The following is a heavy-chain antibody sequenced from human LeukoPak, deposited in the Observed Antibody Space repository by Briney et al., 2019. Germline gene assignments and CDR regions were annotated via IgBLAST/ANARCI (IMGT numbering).Heavy chain of an antibody. V-gene: IGHV3-7*01. CDR1: GFTFSSYW. D-gene: IGHD4-23*01. Sequence: TGGSLRLSCAASGFTFSSYWMSWVRQAPGKGQEWVANIKQDGSEKYYVDSVKGRFTISRDNAKNSLYLQMNSLRAEDTAVYYCARGYTVGAMGNWGQGTLVIVSS. J-gene: IGHJ4*02. CDR3: ARGYTVGAMGN. CDR2: IKQDGSEK.